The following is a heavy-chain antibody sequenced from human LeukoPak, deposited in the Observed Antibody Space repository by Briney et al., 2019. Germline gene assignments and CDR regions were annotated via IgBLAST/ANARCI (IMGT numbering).Heavy chain of an antibody. Sequence: GGSLRLSCAASGFTFNSDAMSWVGQAPGKGLEWFSVISASGASPSYADSVKGRFTISRDNAKNTLYLQMNSLRAEDTAVYYCAKRAVAGTYYFDYWGQGTLVTVSS. CDR2: ISASGASP. D-gene: IGHD6-19*01. V-gene: IGHV3-23*01. CDR1: GFTFNSDA. J-gene: IGHJ4*02. CDR3: AKRAVAGTYYFDY.